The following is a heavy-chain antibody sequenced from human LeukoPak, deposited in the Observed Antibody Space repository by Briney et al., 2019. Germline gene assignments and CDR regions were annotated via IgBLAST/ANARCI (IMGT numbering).Heavy chain of an antibody. D-gene: IGHD3-10*01. CDR3: ARHTSMVRGVMKYYFDY. Sequence: KTSETLSLTCTVSGGSITSGGYFWGWIRQPPGKGLEWIGSIYYSGSTYYNPSLKSRVTISVDTSKNQFSLRLNSVTAADTAVYYCARHTSMVRGVMKYYFDYWGQGTLATVSS. J-gene: IGHJ4*02. V-gene: IGHV4-39*01. CDR2: IYYSGST. CDR1: GGSITSGGYF.